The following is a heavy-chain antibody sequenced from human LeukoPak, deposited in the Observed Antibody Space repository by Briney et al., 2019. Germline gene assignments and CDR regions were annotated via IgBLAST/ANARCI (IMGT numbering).Heavy chain of an antibody. CDR1: GGSISSSSYY. Sequence: SETLSLTCTVSGGSISSSSYYWGWIRQPPGKGLEWIGGIYYSGTTYYNPSLKSRVTISVDTSKNQFSLKLSSVTAADTAVYYCARIEYSSSYFMDVWGKGTTVTVSS. CDR3: ARIEYSSSYFMDV. D-gene: IGHD6-6*01. J-gene: IGHJ6*03. CDR2: IYYSGTT. V-gene: IGHV4-39*07.